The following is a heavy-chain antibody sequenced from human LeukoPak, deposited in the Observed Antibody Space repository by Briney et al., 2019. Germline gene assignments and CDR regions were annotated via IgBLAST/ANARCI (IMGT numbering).Heavy chain of an antibody. D-gene: IGHD2-15*01. CDR3: ARIGSHWFDP. CDR2: IYHSGST. Sequence: SETLSLTCTVSGGSISSSSYYWGWIRQPPGKGLEWIGSIYHSGSTYYNPSLKSRVTISVDTSKNQFSLKLSSVTAADTAVYYCARIGSHWFDPWGQGTLVTVSS. CDR1: GGSISSSSYY. J-gene: IGHJ5*02. V-gene: IGHV4-39*07.